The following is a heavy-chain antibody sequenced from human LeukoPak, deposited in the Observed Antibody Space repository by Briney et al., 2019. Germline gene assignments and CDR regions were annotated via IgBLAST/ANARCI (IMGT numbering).Heavy chain of an antibody. J-gene: IGHJ4*02. Sequence: GGSLRLSCAASAFTFSSYAMHWVRQAPGKGLEWVAVISYDGSNKYYADSVKGRFTISRDNSKNTLYLQMNSLRAEDTAVYYCARDPAAAGKYYFDYWGQGTLVTVSS. CDR3: ARDPAAAGKYYFDY. CDR2: ISYDGSNK. D-gene: IGHD6-13*01. CDR1: AFTFSSYA. V-gene: IGHV3-30*04.